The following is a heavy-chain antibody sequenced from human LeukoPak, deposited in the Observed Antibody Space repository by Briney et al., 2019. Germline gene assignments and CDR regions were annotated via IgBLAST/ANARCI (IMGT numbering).Heavy chain of an antibody. CDR3: ANTHCDSSPIVWNF. Sequence: PGGSLRLSCAASGFIFSSCNMDWVRQAPGKGLEWVSYISSSGDSIYYADSVRGRFTVSRDNSKNTLYLQMDSLRAEDTAVYYCANTHCDSSPIVWNFWGQGTLVTVSS. CDR1: GFIFSSCN. D-gene: IGHD6-6*01. V-gene: IGHV3-21*04. J-gene: IGHJ4*02. CDR2: ISSSGDSI.